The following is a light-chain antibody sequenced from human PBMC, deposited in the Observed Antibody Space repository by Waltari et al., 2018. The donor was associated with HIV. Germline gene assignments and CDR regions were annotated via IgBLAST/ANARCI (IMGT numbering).Light chain of an antibody. Sequence: QSALTQPASVSGSPGQSITISCTGTSSDVGGYKSVSWYQHLPGKATKLMIYEVTNRPSGVSDRFSGSKSGNTASLTISGLQAEDEADYYCSSYTTDSTLVFGAGTKLTVL. CDR2: EVT. V-gene: IGLV2-14*01. CDR3: SSYTTDSTLV. CDR1: SSDVGGYKS. J-gene: IGLJ3*02.